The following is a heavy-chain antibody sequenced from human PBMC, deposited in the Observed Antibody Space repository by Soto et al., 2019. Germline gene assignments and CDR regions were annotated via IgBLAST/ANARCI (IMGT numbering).Heavy chain of an antibody. Sequence: GGSLRLSCAASEFMFSAYLMSWFRQAPGKGLEWVANINQDGSEKYYPDSVKGRFAISRDNTKNLLSLQMNSLRAEDTAVYYCARGVGGVFVAGFDYWGQGTLVTVSS. V-gene: IGHV3-7*01. J-gene: IGHJ4*02. D-gene: IGHD6-19*01. CDR1: EFMFSAYL. CDR2: INQDGSEK. CDR3: ARGVGGVFVAGFDY.